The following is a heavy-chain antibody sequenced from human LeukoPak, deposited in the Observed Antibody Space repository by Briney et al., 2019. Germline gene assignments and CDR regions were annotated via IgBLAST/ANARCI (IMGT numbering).Heavy chain of an antibody. D-gene: IGHD3-10*01. V-gene: IGHV1-46*01. CDR1: GYIFTSYY. Sequence: GASVKVSCKASGYIFTSYYMFWVRQAPGQGLEWMGIINPSGGSIRYAQKFQGRATMTSDTSTSTVYMELSSLRSEDTAVYYCASADLGSPIDYWGQGTLVTVSS. CDR2: INPSGGSI. CDR3: ASADLGSPIDY. J-gene: IGHJ4*02.